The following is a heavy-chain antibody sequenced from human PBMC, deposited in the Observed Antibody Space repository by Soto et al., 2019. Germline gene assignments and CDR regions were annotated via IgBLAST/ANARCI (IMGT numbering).Heavy chain of an antibody. CDR3: AKGSAGSRPYYFDY. J-gene: IGHJ4*02. Sequence: GGSPRLSCAASGFMFSSYAMSWVRQAPGKGLEWFSAISDSGSSTYHADSVKGRFTISRDNTENTLYLQMNSLRAEDTAVYYCAKGSAGSRPYYFDYWGQGTQVTVSS. V-gene: IGHV3-23*05. CDR2: ISDSGSST. CDR1: GFMFSSYA. D-gene: IGHD6-13*01.